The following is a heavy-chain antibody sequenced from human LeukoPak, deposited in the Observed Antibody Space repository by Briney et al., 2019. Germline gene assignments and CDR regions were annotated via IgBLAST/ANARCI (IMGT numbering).Heavy chain of an antibody. CDR1: GYTFTSYY. CDR2: INPSGGST. J-gene: IGHJ4*02. V-gene: IGHV1-46*01. CDR3: AREVDSSGYWGGYFDY. Sequence: ASVKVSCKASGYTFTSYYMHWVRQAPGQGLEWMGIINPSGGSTSYAQKFQGRVTMTRGTSTSTVYMELSSLRSEDTAVYYCAREVDSSGYWGGYFDYWGQGTLVTVSS. D-gene: IGHD3-22*01.